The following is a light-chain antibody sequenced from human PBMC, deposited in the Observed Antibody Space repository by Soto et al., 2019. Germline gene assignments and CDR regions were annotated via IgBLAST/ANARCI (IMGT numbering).Light chain of an antibody. CDR1: HRVSSY. J-gene: IGKJ2*01. CDR3: QQYSTLPHT. V-gene: IGKV3-15*01. Sequence: EIVMTQSPATLSVSPGERATLSCRASHRVSSYLAWYQQKPGQAPRLLIYATSTRATGIPARFSGSGSGTEFTLTISSLQSEDFAVYYCQQYSTLPHTFGQGTKLEVK. CDR2: ATS.